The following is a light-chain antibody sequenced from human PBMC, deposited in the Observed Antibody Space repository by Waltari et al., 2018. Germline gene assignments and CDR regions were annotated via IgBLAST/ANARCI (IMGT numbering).Light chain of an antibody. CDR1: QDLVHSDGKTY. CDR3: VQGTHWPPLT. V-gene: IGKV2-30*02. J-gene: IGKJ4*01. Sequence: DVVLTQSPLSLSVTPGQSASISCRSSQDLVHSDGKTYLIWVQQKPGQPPRSLTYQVSNRDSGVPGRFTGSGAGTDFTLKITTVEAEDAGIYFCVQGTHWPPLTFGGGIKVEI. CDR2: QVS.